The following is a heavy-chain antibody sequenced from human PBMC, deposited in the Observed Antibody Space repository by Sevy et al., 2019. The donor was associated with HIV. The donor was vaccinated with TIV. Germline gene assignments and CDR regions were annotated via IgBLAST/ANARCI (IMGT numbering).Heavy chain of an antibody. CDR1: GFTFSSYW. D-gene: IGHD3-22*01. J-gene: IGHJ4*02. CDR2: IKQDGSEK. CDR3: AREYYYDSSGSDY. V-gene: IGHV3-7*03. Sequence: GGSLRLSCAASGFTFSSYWMSWVRRAPGKGLEWVANIKQDGSEKYYVDSVKGRFTISRDNAKNSLYLQMNSLRAEDTAVYYCAREYYYDSSGSDYWGQGTLVTVSS.